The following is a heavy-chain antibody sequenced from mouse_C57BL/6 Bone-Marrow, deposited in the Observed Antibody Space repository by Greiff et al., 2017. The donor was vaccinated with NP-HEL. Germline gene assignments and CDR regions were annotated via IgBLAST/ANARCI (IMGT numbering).Heavy chain of an antibody. Sequence: EVQLQQSGGGLVQPGGSMKLSCVASGFTFSNYWMNWVRQSPEKGLEWVAQIRLKSDNYATHYAESVKGRFTISRDDSKSSVYLQMNNLRAEDTGIYYCTDGLLRERAMDYWGQGTSVTVSS. CDR1: GFTFSNYW. CDR3: TDGLLRERAMDY. D-gene: IGHD1-1*01. V-gene: IGHV6-3*01. CDR2: IRLKSDNYAT. J-gene: IGHJ4*01.